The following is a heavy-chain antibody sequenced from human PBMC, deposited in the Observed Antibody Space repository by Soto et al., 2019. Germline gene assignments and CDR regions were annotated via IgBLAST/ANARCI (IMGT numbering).Heavy chain of an antibody. CDR2: IDHSGST. V-gene: IGHV4-4*02. J-gene: IGHJ6*03. D-gene: IGHD2-2*01. Sequence: QVQLQESGPGLVKPSGTLSLTCAVSSGSISSSNWWSWFRQPPGKGLEWIGEIDHSGSTNYNPSLKSRGTISVDKSKHQFSLKLSSVTAADTAVYYCARGTVLVVPAAMPAYYMYVWGKGTKVTVSS. CDR1: SGSISSSNW. CDR3: ARGTVLVVPAAMPAYYMYV.